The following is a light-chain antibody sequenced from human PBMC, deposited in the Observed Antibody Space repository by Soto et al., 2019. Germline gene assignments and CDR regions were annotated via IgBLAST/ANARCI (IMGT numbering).Light chain of an antibody. J-gene: IGKJ2*01. CDR2: GAS. V-gene: IGKV3-15*01. Sequence: EIVMTQSPATLSVSPGERATLSCRASQSVSSNLAWYQQKPGQAPRLLIYGASTRATGIPARFSGSGSGTEFTLTISSLQSEDFAVYYCQHYNGPPMYTFGQGTKLEIK. CDR1: QSVSSN. CDR3: QHYNGPPMYT.